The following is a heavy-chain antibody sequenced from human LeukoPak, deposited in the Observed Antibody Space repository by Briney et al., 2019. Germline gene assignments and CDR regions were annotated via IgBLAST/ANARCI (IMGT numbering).Heavy chain of an antibody. J-gene: IGHJ4*02. Sequence: RGESLKISCKGSGYRFTNYWISCVRQMPGKGLEWMGRIDPSDSYTAYSPSFQGHVTFSAYKSITTPYLHWSSLRASDTAMYYCATLILRAAPYYLDYWGQGTLVTVSS. CDR2: IDPSDSYT. CDR1: GYRFTNYW. CDR3: ATLILRAAPYYLDY. V-gene: IGHV5-10-1*01. D-gene: IGHD3-16*01.